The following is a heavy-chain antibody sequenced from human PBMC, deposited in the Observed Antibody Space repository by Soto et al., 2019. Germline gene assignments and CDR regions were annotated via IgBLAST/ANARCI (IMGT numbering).Heavy chain of an antibody. CDR1: GFSLSAYS. CDR2: ISTSINYI. Sequence: PGGSLRLSCAASGFSLSAYSMNWVRQAPGKGLEWFASISTSINYIFYADSVQGRFTISRDNAKNSLYLQMNSLRADDTAIYYCAKDPREYNWNPPYYYCMDVWGQGTTVTVSS. V-gene: IGHV3-21*01. D-gene: IGHD1-20*01. CDR3: AKDPREYNWNPPYYYCMDV. J-gene: IGHJ6*02.